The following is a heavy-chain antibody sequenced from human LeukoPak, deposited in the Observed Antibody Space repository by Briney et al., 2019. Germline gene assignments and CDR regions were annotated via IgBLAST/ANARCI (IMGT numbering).Heavy chain of an antibody. CDR2: IYYSGST. Sequence: SETLSLTCTVSGGSISSSSYYWGWIRQPPGKGLEWIGSIYYSGSTYYNPSLKSRVTISVDTSKNQFSLKLSSVTAADTAVYYCARRDYDFWSSPIRELNWFDPWGQGTLVTVSS. CDR3: ARRDYDFWSSPIRELNWFDP. V-gene: IGHV4-39*01. D-gene: IGHD3-3*01. J-gene: IGHJ5*02. CDR1: GGSISSSSYY.